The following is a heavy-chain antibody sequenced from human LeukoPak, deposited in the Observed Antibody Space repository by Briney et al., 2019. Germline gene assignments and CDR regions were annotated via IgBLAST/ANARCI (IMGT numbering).Heavy chain of an antibody. CDR1: GDSVSSNSAA. D-gene: IGHD6-13*01. V-gene: IGHV6-1*01. J-gene: IGHJ6*02. CDR3: ARDEALIAAAGVYYGMDV. Sequence: QALSLTCAISGDSVSSNSAAWNWIRQSPSRGLEWLGRTYYRSKWYNDYAVSVKSRITINPDTSKNQFSLQLNSVTPEDTAVYYCARDEALIAAAGVYYGMDVWGQGTTVTVSS. CDR2: TYYRSKWYN.